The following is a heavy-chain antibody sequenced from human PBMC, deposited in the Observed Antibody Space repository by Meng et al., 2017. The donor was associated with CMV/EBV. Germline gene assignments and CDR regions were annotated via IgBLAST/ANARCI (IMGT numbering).Heavy chain of an antibody. CDR1: SYR. J-gene: IGHJ5*02. D-gene: IGHD2-2*01. Sequence: SYRMNWVRQAPGKVLECVSSISSSSYIYYADSVKGRFTISRDNAKNSLYLQMNSLRAEDTAVYYCARPLGYCSSTSCYGRVNWFDPWGQGTLVTVSS. CDR3: ARPLGYCSSTSCYGRVNWFDP. CDR2: ISSSSYI. V-gene: IGHV3-21*01.